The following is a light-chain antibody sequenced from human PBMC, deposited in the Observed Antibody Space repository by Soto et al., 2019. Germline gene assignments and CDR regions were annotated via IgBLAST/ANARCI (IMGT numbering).Light chain of an antibody. CDR1: QGIGTW. CDR2: AAS. Sequence: DIQMTQSPSSVSASVGDTVTISCRASQGIGTWLAWYQQKPGKAPKLLIAAASSLHSGVPSRFSGSGSGTDFTLTISSLQPEDFATYYCQQASTFPHTFGQGPKLEIK. CDR3: QQASTFPHT. V-gene: IGKV1-12*01. J-gene: IGKJ2*01.